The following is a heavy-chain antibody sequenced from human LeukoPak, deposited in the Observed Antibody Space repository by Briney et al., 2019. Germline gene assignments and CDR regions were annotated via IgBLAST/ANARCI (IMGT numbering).Heavy chain of an antibody. D-gene: IGHD5-18*01. CDR1: GGSISSSSYY. CDR3: ARAPRIQLWLQGEYFQH. V-gene: IGHV4-39*07. CDR2: IYYSGST. Sequence: PSETLSLTCTVSGGSISSSSYYWGWIRQPPGKGLEWIGSIYYSGSTYYNPSLKSRVTISVDTSKNQFSLKLSSVTAADTAVYYCARAPRIQLWLQGEYFQHWGQGTLVTVSS. J-gene: IGHJ1*01.